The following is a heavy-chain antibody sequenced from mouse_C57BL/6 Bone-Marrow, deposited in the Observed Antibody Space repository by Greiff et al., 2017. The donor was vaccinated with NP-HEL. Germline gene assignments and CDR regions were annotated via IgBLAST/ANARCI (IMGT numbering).Heavy chain of an antibody. CDR3: ARGGNYYGSSYPTWFAY. J-gene: IGHJ3*01. V-gene: IGHV1-64*01. CDR2: IHPNSGST. CDR1: GYTFTSYW. D-gene: IGHD1-1*01. Sequence: QVQLQQPGAELVKPGASVKLSCKASGYTFTSYWMHWVKQRPGQGLEWIGMIHPNSGSTNYNEKFKSKATLTVDKSSSTAYMQLSSLTSEDSAVYYCARGGNYYGSSYPTWFAYWGQGTLVTVSA.